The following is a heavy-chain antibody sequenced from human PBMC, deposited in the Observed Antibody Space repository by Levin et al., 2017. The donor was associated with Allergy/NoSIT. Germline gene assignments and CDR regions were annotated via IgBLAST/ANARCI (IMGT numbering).Heavy chain of an antibody. Sequence: PGGSLRLSCAASGFTFSTYAMHWVRQAPGKGLEWVAVVSYDGSNKYYADSVKGRFTISRDNSKNTLYVQMNSLRAEDTAVYYCASSSGWYGGVSYWGQGTLVTVSS. J-gene: IGHJ4*02. D-gene: IGHD6-19*01. V-gene: IGHV3-30-3*01. CDR1: GFTFSTYA. CDR2: VSYDGSNK. CDR3: ASSSGWYGGVSY.